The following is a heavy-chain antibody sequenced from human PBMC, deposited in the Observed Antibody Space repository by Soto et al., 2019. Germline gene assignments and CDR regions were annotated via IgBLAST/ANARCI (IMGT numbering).Heavy chain of an antibody. CDR2: IIPIFGTT. CDR1: GGTFSNYA. D-gene: IGHD2-2*01. J-gene: IGHJ3*02. CDR3: ARELPAGPGTCREDAFDI. V-gene: IGHV1-69*15. Sequence: QVQLVQSGAEVKKPGSSVKVSCKASGGTFSNYAFSWVRQAPGQGLDWMGTIIPIFGTTNFAQKFQGRVTMTADEPTTPVYMELTSVRSDDTAVYYCARELPAGPGTCREDAFDIGGQGTTVTVSS.